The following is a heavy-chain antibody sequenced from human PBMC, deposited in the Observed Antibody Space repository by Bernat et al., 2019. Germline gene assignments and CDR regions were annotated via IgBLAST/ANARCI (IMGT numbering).Heavy chain of an antibody. CDR2: IYYSGNT. Sequence: QLQLQESGPGLVKPSETLSLTCTVSGGSISSSSYYWGWIRQPPGKGLEWIGSIYYSGNTYYNPSLKSRVTISVDTSKNQFSLKLSSVTAADTAVYYCARDQVPAAIPDYYYYGMDVWGQGTTVTVSS. J-gene: IGHJ6*02. CDR3: ARDQVPAAIPDYYYYGMDV. V-gene: IGHV4-39*02. D-gene: IGHD2-2*02. CDR1: GGSISSSSYY.